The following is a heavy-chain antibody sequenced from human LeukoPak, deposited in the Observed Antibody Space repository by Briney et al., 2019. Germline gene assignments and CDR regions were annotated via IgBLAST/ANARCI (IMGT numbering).Heavy chain of an antibody. CDR3: ARVPLGTTTFYYFDY. CDR2: INIDGSTT. D-gene: IGHD1-26*01. Sequence: GGSLRLSCAASGFTFSSYWIHWVRQAPGKGLVWVSRINIDGSTTNYADSVKGRFTISRDNAKSTLYLQMNSLRAEDTAVYHCARVPLGTTTFYYFDYWSQGTLVTVSP. J-gene: IGHJ4*02. CDR1: GFTFSSYW. V-gene: IGHV3-74*01.